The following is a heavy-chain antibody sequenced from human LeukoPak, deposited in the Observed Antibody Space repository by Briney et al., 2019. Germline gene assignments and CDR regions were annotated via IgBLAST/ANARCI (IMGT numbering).Heavy chain of an antibody. CDR2: ISVSGNT. V-gene: IGHV3-23*01. J-gene: IGHJ4*02. Sequence: GGSLRLSCAASGFTLSSYAMSWVRQGPGKGLEWVSAISVSGNTYHADSVKGRFTISRDSSKNTLYLQMNSLRAEDAAVYYCAKAPVTTCSGASCYPSDYWGQGTLVTVSS. CDR1: GFTLSSYA. D-gene: IGHD2-15*01. CDR3: AKAPVTTCSGASCYPSDY.